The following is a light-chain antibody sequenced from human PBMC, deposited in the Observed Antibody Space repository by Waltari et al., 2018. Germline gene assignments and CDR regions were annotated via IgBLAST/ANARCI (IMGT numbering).Light chain of an antibody. V-gene: IGLV2-14*01. CDR2: EVN. J-gene: IGLJ1*01. Sequence: QSALTQPASVSGSPGQSLTISCNGTSSDIGRYQYVPWDQQPPGKALKLIIYEVNNRPSGMSDRFSGSKSANTASLTISGLQVEDEADYFCSSYTSTTTPFVFGSGTKVTVL. CDR1: SSDIGRYQY. CDR3: SSYTSTTTPFV.